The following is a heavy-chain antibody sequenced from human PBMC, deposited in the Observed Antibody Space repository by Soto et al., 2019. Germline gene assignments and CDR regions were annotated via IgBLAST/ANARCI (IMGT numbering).Heavy chain of an antibody. CDR1: GGSISSGGYY. CDR3: VPLRFLASFPWLDP. CDR2: IYYSGST. J-gene: IGHJ5*02. D-gene: IGHD3-3*01. V-gene: IGHV4-31*03. Sequence: PSETLSLTCTVSGGSISSGGYYWSWIRQHPGKGLEWIGYIYYSGSTYYNPSLKSRVTISVDTSKNQFSLKLSSVTAADTAVYYCVPLRFLASFPWLDPWGQGTLVTVSS.